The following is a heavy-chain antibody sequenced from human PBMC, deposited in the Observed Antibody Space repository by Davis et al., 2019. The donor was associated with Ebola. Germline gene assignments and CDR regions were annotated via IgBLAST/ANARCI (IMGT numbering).Heavy chain of an antibody. CDR3: ARRGSGWNYYFDY. Sequence: AASVKVSCKASGYTFTSYYMHWVRQAPGQGLEWMGGIIPIFGTANYAQKFQGRVTITADESTSTAYMELSSLRSEDTAVYYCARRGSGWNYYFDYWGQGTLVTVSS. CDR2: IIPIFGTA. V-gene: IGHV1-69*13. J-gene: IGHJ4*02. D-gene: IGHD6-19*01. CDR1: GYTFTSYY.